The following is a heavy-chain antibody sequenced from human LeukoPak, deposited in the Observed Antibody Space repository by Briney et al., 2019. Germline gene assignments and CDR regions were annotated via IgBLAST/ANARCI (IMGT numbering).Heavy chain of an antibody. D-gene: IGHD3-22*01. CDR1: GFTFSSYA. CDR3: ASRNYYDSSGYYYYYFDY. V-gene: IGHV3-23*01. CDR2: ISGSGDST. Sequence: GGSLRLSCAASGFTFSSYAMSWVRQAPGKGLEWVSAISGSGDSTYYADSVKGRFTISRDTSKNTLYLQMNSLRAEDTAVYYCASRNYYDSSGYYYYYFDYWGQGILVTVSS. J-gene: IGHJ4*02.